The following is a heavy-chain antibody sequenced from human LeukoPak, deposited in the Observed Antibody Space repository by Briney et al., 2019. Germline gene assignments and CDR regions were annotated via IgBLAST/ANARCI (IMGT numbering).Heavy chain of an antibody. D-gene: IGHD2-15*01. CDR2: TIPIFGTA. CDR3: AACSGGSCYEFDP. Sequence: SVKVSCKASGGTFSSYAISWVRQAPGQGLEWMGRTIPIFGTANYAQKFQGRVTITTDESTSTAYMELSSLRSEDTAVYYCAACSGGSCYEFDPWGQGTLVTVSS. CDR1: GGTFSSYA. V-gene: IGHV1-69*05. J-gene: IGHJ5*02.